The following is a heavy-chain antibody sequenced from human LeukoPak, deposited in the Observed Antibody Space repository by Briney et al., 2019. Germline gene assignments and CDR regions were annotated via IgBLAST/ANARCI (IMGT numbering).Heavy chain of an antibody. CDR2: IYYSGST. CDR1: GGSISSGDYY. V-gene: IGHV4-30-4*08. Sequence: SQTLSLTCTVSGGSISSGDYYWSWIRQPPGKGLEWIGYIYYSGSTYYNPSLKSRVTISVDTSKNQFSLKLSSVTAADTAVYYCASKLYGDARTFDYWGQGTLVTVSS. J-gene: IGHJ4*02. D-gene: IGHD4-17*01. CDR3: ASKLYGDARTFDY.